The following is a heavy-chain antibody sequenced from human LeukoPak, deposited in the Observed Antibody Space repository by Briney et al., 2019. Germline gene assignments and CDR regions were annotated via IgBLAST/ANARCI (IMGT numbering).Heavy chain of an antibody. CDR1: GFTFSSYW. V-gene: IGHV3-74*01. J-gene: IGHJ4*02. D-gene: IGHD6-19*01. CDR3: ARFSSGWSPSGFDY. CDR2: INSDGTTT. Sequence: GGSLRLSCAASGFTFSSYWMHWVRHGPGKELTWVSHINSDGTTTNYADSVKGRFTISRDNAKNTLYLQMNSLRVEDTAVYYCARFSSGWSPSGFDYWGQGTLVTVSS.